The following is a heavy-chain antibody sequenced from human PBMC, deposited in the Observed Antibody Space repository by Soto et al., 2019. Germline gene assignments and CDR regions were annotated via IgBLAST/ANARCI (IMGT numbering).Heavy chain of an antibody. D-gene: IGHD3-22*01. J-gene: IGHJ4*02. Sequence: PSETLSLTCTVSGGSISSYYWSWIRQPPGKGLEWIGYIYYSGSTNYNPSLKSRVTISVDTSKNQFSLKLSSVTAADTAVYYCAREYKDYDSSGYPTVFDYWGQGTLVTVSS. CDR2: IYYSGST. CDR1: GGSISSYY. CDR3: AREYKDYDSSGYPTVFDY. V-gene: IGHV4-59*01.